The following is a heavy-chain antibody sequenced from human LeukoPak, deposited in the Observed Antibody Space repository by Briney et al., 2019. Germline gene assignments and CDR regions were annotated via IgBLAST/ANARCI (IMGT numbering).Heavy chain of an antibody. V-gene: IGHV1-2*06. Sequence: GASVKVSCKASGYTFTDNYIHWVRQAPGQGLEWMGRINPKTGGTNYAQKFQGRVTMTTDTSLSTAYMDLSSLRSDDTAVYICARDGPGYCSPTSCSDNWFDPWGQGALVTVSS. D-gene: IGHD2-2*01. CDR1: GYTFTDNY. CDR2: INPKTGGT. CDR3: ARDGPGYCSPTSCSDNWFDP. J-gene: IGHJ5*02.